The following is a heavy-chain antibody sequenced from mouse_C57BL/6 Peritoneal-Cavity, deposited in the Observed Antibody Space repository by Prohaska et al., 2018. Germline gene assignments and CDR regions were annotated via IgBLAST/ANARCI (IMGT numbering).Heavy chain of an antibody. CDR2: SDPDDSYT. CDR1: GYTFTSYW. CDR3: ARTGGYWYFDV. V-gene: IGHV1-69*01. J-gene: IGHJ1*03. Sequence: QVQLQQPGADLVMPGASVKLSCKASGYTFTSYWMHWVKQRPGHGLEWIGESDPDDSYTNDNQKFKGKATFTVDKSSSTGYMQRSSLTSEDSAVYYCARTGGYWYFDVWGTGTTVTVSS.